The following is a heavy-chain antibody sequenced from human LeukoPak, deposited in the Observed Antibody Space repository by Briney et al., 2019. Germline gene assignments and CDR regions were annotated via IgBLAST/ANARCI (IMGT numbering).Heavy chain of an antibody. V-gene: IGHV4-61*02. CDR1: GGSISSGSYY. D-gene: IGHD2-2*01. J-gene: IGHJ5*02. Sequence: SQTLSLTCTVSGGSISSGSYYWSWIRQPAGKGLEWIGRIYTSGSTNYNPSLKSRVTISVDTSKNQFSLKLSSVTAADTAVYYCARDHRYCSSTSCFRRGYNWFDPWGQGILVTVSS. CDR2: IYTSGST. CDR3: ARDHRYCSSTSCFRRGYNWFDP.